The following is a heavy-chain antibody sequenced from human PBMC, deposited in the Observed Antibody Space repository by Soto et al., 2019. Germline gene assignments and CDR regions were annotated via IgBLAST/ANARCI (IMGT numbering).Heavy chain of an antibody. CDR3: AKGRFGYSGYDAPYYYYYYYMDV. V-gene: IGHV3-23*01. J-gene: IGHJ6*03. Sequence: ESGGGLVQPGGSLRLSCAASGFTFSSYAMSWVRQAPGKGLEWVSAISGSGGSTYYADSVKGRFTISRDNSKNTLYLQMNSLRAEDTAVYYCAKGRFGYSGYDAPYYYYYYYMDVWGKGTTVTVSS. CDR1: GFTFSSYA. CDR2: ISGSGGST. D-gene: IGHD5-12*01.